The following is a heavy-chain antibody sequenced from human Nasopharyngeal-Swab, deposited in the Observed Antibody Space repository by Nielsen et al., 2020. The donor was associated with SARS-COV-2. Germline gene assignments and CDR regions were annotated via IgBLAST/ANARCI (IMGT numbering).Heavy chain of an antibody. V-gene: IGHV3-53*01. D-gene: IGHD4-11*01. CDR1: GLSVSGNTS. J-gene: IGHJ2*01. CDR2: IHADGNT. CDR3: ASRGASADPSTRDLPYSRRTFDL. Sequence: ARSLRLSCAASGLSVSGNTSMSWVRQAPGKGLEWVSTIHADGNTYYADSVGGRFTSSRDNSKNTVSLQMNSLRAEDTAVYYCASRGASADPSTRDLPYSRRTFDLWGRGTLVTVSS.